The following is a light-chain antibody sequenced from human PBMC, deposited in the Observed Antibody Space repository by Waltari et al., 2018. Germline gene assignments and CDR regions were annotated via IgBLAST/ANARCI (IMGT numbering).Light chain of an antibody. Sequence: DIQMNQSPSSVSASVGDRVTITCRTSQGFSSWLAWYQQKPGKAPKLLIYAASTLQSGVPSRFSGSGSGTHFTLTISSLQPEDIATYYCQQAYSNPRVTFGPGTKVDIK. CDR3: QQAYSNPRVT. CDR2: AAS. CDR1: QGFSSW. J-gene: IGKJ3*01. V-gene: IGKV1-12*01.